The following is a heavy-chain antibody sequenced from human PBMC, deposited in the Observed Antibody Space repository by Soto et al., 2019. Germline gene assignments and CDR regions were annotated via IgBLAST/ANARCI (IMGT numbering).Heavy chain of an antibody. J-gene: IGHJ4*02. D-gene: IGHD2-21*02. Sequence: EVQLVESGGGLVQPGGSLRLSCAASGFTFSSYEMNWVRQAPGKGLEWVSYISSRGSTIYYADSVKGRFTISRDNAKNSLDLQMNSLRAEDTDVYYCARVSGSSFDFAYCGGDCYGFDYWGQGTLVTVSS. V-gene: IGHV3-48*03. CDR3: ARVSGSSFDFAYCGGDCYGFDY. CDR1: GFTFSSYE. CDR2: ISSRGSTI.